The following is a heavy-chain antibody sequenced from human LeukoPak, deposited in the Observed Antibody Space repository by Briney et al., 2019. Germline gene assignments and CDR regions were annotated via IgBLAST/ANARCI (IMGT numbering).Heavy chain of an antibody. CDR1: GFTFSSYG. Sequence: GGSLRLSCVASGFTFSSYGMSWVRQAPGKGLEWVASIKQDGGGKYYVDSVKGRLTISRDNAKNSLYLQMNSLRAEDTAVYYCARDLGGSQDYWGQGTLVTVSS. J-gene: IGHJ4*02. V-gene: IGHV3-7*01. CDR3: ARDLGGSQDY. CDR2: IKQDGGGK. D-gene: IGHD3-10*01.